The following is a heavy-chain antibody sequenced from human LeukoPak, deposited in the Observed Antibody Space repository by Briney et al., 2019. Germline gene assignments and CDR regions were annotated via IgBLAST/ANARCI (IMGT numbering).Heavy chain of an antibody. J-gene: IGHJ4*02. CDR1: GFTFSSYA. D-gene: IGHD3-22*01. CDR2: ISYDGSNK. Sequence: QSGRSLRLSCAASGFTFSSYAMHWVRQAPGKGLEWVAVISYDGSNKYYADSVKGRFTISRDNSENTLYLQMNSLRTEDTAVYYCARIRARVVGDYWGQGTLVTVSS. CDR3: ARIRARVVGDY. V-gene: IGHV3-30*14.